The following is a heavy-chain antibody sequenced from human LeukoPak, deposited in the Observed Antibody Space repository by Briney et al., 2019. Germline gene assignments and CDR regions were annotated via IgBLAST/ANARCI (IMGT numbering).Heavy chain of an antibody. CDR3: ARGKTATGTGSAY. J-gene: IGHJ4*02. CDR2: MSNSGSTI. Sequence: PGGSLRLSCAASGFTFSDYYMNWIRQAPGKGLEWVSYMSNSGSTIYYADFAKGRFTISRDNAKNSLYLQMNGLRAEDTAVYYCARGKTATGTGSAYWGQGTLVTVSS. D-gene: IGHD3-10*01. CDR1: GFTFSDYY. V-gene: IGHV3-11*01.